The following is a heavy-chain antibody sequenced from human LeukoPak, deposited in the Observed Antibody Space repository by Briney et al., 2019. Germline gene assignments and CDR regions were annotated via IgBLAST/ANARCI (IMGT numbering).Heavy chain of an antibody. Sequence: GGSLRLSCAASGFTFSSYSMNWVRQAPGKGLEWVSSISSSSSYIYYADSVKGRFTISRDNAKNSLYLQMNSLRAEDTAVYYCAGLMVVPAATSGFDPWGQGTLVTVSS. J-gene: IGHJ5*02. V-gene: IGHV3-21*01. CDR2: ISSSSSYI. CDR1: GFTFSSYS. D-gene: IGHD2-2*01. CDR3: AGLMVVPAATSGFDP.